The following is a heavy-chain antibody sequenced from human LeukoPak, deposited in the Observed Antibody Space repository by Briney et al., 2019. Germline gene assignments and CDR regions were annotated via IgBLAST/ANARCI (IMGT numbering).Heavy chain of an antibody. V-gene: IGHV3-13*05. D-gene: IGHD2-8*01. CDR1: GFTFSSFD. CDR2: IGAAGDP. J-gene: IGHJ3*02. CDR3: ARGGDARLGGAFDI. Sequence: GGSLRLSCVASGFTFSSFDMHWVRQPTGKGLEWVSGIGAAGDPYYPGPVKGRFIMSRENAKNSLYLQMNSLRAGDTAVYYCARGGDARLGGAFDIWGQGTMVTVSS.